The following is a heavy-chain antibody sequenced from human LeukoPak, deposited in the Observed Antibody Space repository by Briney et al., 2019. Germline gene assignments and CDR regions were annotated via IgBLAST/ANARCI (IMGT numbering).Heavy chain of an antibody. CDR2: TRNKANSYTT. CDR1: GFTFSDHY. Sequence: GGSVRLSCAASGFTFSDHYMDWVRQAPGKGPEWVGRTRNKANSYTTDYAASVKGRFTVSRDDSKNSLYLQMTSLKAEDTAVYYCTRVLGGGMLWFDYWGQGARVRLSS. CDR3: TRVLGGGMLWFDY. D-gene: IGHD2-8*01. V-gene: IGHV3-72*01. J-gene: IGHJ5*01.